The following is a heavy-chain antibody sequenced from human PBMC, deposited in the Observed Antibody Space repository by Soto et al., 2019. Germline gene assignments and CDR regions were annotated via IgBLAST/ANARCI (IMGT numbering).Heavy chain of an antibody. CDR1: GGSISSGGYY. D-gene: IGHD4-17*01. V-gene: IGHV4-31*03. J-gene: IGHJ5*02. CDR3: ARGGVSYGGNAENWFDP. CDR2: IYYSGST. Sequence: PSETLSLTCTVSGGSISSGGYYWSWIRQHPGKGLEWIGYIYYSGSTYYNPSLKRRVTISVDTSKNQFSLKLSSVTAADTAVYYCARGGVSYGGNAENWFDPWGQGTLVTVSS.